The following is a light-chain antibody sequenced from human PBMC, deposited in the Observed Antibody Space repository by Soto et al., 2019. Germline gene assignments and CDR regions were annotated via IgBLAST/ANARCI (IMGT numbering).Light chain of an antibody. CDR3: QTYNSAPQT. V-gene: IGKV1-27*01. J-gene: IGKJ1*01. CDR2: GAS. CDR1: QGITNY. Sequence: DIQMTQSPSSLSTSVGDRVTITCRASQGITNYLAWYQQKPGKVPKLLIYGASTLQSGVPSRFSGSGSGTDFTLTINSLQPEDVATYYCQTYNSAPQTFGQGTKVEIQ.